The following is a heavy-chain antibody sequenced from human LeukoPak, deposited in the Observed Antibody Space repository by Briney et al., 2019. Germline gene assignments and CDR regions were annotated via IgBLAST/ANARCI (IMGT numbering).Heavy chain of an antibody. J-gene: IGHJ3*02. Sequence: SETLSLTCTVSGGSISSYYWSWIRQPPGKGLEWIGYIYYSGSTNYNPSLKSRVTISVDTSKNQFSLKLSSVTAADTAVYYCASDGCNFRNDAFDIWGQGTMVTVSS. V-gene: IGHV4-59*08. D-gene: IGHD4-23*01. CDR3: ASDGCNFRNDAFDI. CDR1: GGSISSYY. CDR2: IYYSGST.